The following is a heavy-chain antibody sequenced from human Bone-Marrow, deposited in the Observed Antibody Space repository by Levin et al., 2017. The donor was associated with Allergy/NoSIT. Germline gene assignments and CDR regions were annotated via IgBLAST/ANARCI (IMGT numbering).Heavy chain of an antibody. D-gene: IGHD3-10*01. Sequence: GGSLRLSCAASGFSFGDYIISWFRQAPGKGLDWIGLIRGTAYGGTTQYGASVRGGVSISRDNSKGMAYLQLDSLEPDDTGIYYCTRDRDYGSGFMDVWGQGTTVTVSS. V-gene: IGHV3-49*03. CDR1: GFSFGDYI. J-gene: IGHJ6*02. CDR2: IRGTAYGGTT. CDR3: TRDRDYGSGFMDV.